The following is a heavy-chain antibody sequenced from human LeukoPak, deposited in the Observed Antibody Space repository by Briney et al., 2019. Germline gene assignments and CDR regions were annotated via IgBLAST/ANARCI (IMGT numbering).Heavy chain of an antibody. Sequence: GGSLRLSCAASGFTFSSYSMNWVRQAPGKGLEWVSSISSSSSYIYYADSVKGRFTISRDNAKNSLYLQMNSLRAEDTAVYYCARTMVRGVSAIDYWGQGTLVTASS. CDR2: ISSSSSYI. J-gene: IGHJ4*02. V-gene: IGHV3-21*01. D-gene: IGHD3-10*01. CDR3: ARTMVRGVSAIDY. CDR1: GFTFSSYS.